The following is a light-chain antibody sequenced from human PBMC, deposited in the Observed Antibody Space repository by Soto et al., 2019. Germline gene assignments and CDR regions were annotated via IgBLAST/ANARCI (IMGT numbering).Light chain of an antibody. CDR3: QQYNSHST. CDR2: KAS. CDR1: QTISSW. J-gene: IGKJ5*01. V-gene: IGKV1-5*03. Sequence: DIQMTQSPSNLYASVGDRVTITCRASQTISSWLAWYQQKPGKAPKLLIYKASSLESGVPSRFSGSGSGTEFTLTISSLQPEEFATDYCQQYNSHSTFGHGTRLDIK.